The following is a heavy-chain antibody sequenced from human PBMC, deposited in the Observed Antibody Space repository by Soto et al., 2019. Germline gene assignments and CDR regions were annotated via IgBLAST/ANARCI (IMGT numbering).Heavy chain of an antibody. D-gene: IGHD6-19*01. CDR3: ARGAVATSGGHDY. V-gene: IGHV4-61*01. Sequence: QVQLQESGPGLVKPSETLSLTCTVSGGSVSSGSYYWSWIRQPPGKGLEWIRYIYYSGNTNYNPSLKSRVTISVDTSKNQLSLKLSSVTAADTAVYYCARGAVATSGGHDYWGQGTLVTVSS. CDR2: IYYSGNT. J-gene: IGHJ4*02. CDR1: GGSVSSGSYY.